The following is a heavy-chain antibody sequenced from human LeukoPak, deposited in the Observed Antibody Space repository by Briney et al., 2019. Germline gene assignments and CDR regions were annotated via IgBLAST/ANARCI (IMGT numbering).Heavy chain of an antibody. CDR3: ATEPISSSHYYYGMDV. J-gene: IGHJ6*02. D-gene: IGHD6-6*01. Sequence: GASVKVSCKVSGYTLTELSMHWVRQAPGKGLEWMGGFDPEDGETIYAQKFQGRVTMTEDTSTDTAYMELSSLRSEDTAVYYCATEPISSSHYYYGMDVWGQGTTVTVSS. CDR1: GYTLTELS. CDR2: FDPEDGET. V-gene: IGHV1-24*01.